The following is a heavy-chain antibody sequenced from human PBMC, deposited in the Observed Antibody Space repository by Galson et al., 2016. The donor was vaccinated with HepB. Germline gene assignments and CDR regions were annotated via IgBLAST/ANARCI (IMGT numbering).Heavy chain of an antibody. D-gene: IGHD2-15*01. V-gene: IGHV3-43*02. CDR1: GFSFDDYA. Sequence: SLRLSCAASGFSFDDYAMHWVRQVPRKGLEWVSLITGDGDSTYYSDSVKGRFTISRDNSKNSLYLQMNNLRAEDTALYFCANGGFPYFYGMDVWGQGTTVTVSS. CDR2: ITGDGDST. CDR3: ANGGFPYFYGMDV. J-gene: IGHJ6*02.